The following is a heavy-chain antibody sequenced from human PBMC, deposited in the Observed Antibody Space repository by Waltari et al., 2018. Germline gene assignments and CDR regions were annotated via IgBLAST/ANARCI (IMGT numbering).Heavy chain of an antibody. D-gene: IGHD6-13*01. V-gene: IGHV3-30*18. CDR1: GFTFSSYG. Sequence: QVQLVESGGGVVQPGRSLRLSCAASGFTFSSYGMHWVRQAPGKGLEGVAVISYDGSNKYYADSVKGRFTISRDNSKNTLYLQMNSLRAEDTAVYYCAKDPQFTAAAGWFDPWGQGTLVTVSS. CDR2: ISYDGSNK. CDR3: AKDPQFTAAAGWFDP. J-gene: IGHJ5*02.